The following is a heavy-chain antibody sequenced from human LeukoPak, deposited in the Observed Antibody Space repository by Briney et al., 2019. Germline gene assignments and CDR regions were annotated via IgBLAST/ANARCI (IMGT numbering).Heavy chain of an antibody. CDR3: ARGFPSYYYYYMDV. Sequence: ASVKVSCKASGGTFSSYAISWVRQAPGQGLEWMGGIIPIFGTANYAQKFQGRVTITADKSTSTAYMELSSLRSEDTAVYYCARGFPSYYYYYMDVWGEGTTVTVSS. J-gene: IGHJ6*03. CDR1: GGTFSSYA. CDR2: IIPIFGTA. V-gene: IGHV1-69*06.